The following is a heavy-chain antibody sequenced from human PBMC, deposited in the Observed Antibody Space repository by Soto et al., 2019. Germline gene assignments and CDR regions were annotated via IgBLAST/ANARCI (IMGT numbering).Heavy chain of an antibody. CDR1: GGSFSGYY. CDR3: ARGIMVRGVMDYYYGMDV. CDR2: INHSGST. V-gene: IGHV4-34*01. J-gene: IGHJ6*02. Sequence: SETLSLTCAVYGGSFSGYYWSWIRQPPGKGLEWIGEINHSGSTNYNPSLKSRVTISVDTSKNQFSLKLSSVTAADTAVYYCARGIMVRGVMDYYYGMDVWGQGTTVTVSS. D-gene: IGHD3-10*01.